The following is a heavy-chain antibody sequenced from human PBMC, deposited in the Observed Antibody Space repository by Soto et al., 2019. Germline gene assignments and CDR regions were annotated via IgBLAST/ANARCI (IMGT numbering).Heavy chain of an antibody. CDR1: GGSISSGDYH. V-gene: IGHV4-30-4*01. Sequence: SETLSLTCTVSGGSISSGDYHWSWIRQPPGKGLEWIGYIYYSGSTYYNPSLKSRVTISVDTSKNQFSLKLSSVTAADTAVYYCARELSYGSGSYLLGMDVWGQGTTVTVSS. J-gene: IGHJ6*02. CDR3: ARELSYGSGSYLLGMDV. CDR2: IYYSGST. D-gene: IGHD3-10*01.